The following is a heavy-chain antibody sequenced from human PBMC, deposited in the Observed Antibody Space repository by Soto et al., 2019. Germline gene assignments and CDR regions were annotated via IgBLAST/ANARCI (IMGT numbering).Heavy chain of an antibody. CDR2: ISGSGGST. V-gene: IGHV3-23*01. CDR3: AKDLYYDILTGYYVPNFDY. CDR1: GFTFSSYA. Sequence: GGSLRLSCAASGFTFSSYAMSWVRQAPGKGLEWVSAISGSGGSTYYADSVKGRFTISRDNSKNTLYLQMNSLRAEDTAVYYCAKDLYYDILTGYYVPNFDYWGQGTLVTVSS. D-gene: IGHD3-9*01. J-gene: IGHJ4*02.